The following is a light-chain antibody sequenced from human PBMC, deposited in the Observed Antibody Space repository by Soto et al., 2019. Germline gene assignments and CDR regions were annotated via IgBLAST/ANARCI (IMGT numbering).Light chain of an antibody. Sequence: EIVLTQSPGTLSLSPGERATLSYRFSQSVSRSYLAWYQPTPGQAPRLXIYRTSNRETGIRDRFSGSGAGTEFTLTISSLEPEDVAVDYCQHRNNKPFSFGPGTKVDIK. J-gene: IGKJ3*01. CDR2: RTS. CDR3: QHRNNKPFS. V-gene: IGKV3D-20*02. CDR1: QSVSRSY.